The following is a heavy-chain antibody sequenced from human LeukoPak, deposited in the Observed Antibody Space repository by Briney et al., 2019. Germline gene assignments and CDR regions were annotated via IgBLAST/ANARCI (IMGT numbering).Heavy chain of an antibody. V-gene: IGHV3-11*04. D-gene: IGHD3-16*01. J-gene: IGHJ4*02. Sequence: LSLTCTVSGGSISSGGYYWSWIRQHPGKGLEWVSYIRSSGSTTYYADSVKGRFTISRDNAKDSLYLQMNSLRAEDTAVYYCVRVGNSLNYFDCWGQGTLVTVSS. CDR3: VRVGNSLNYFDC. CDR1: GGSISSGGYY. CDR2: IRSSGSTT.